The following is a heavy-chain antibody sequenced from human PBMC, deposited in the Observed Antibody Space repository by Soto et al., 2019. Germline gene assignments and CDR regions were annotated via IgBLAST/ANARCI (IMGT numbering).Heavy chain of an antibody. CDR3: ACQRGVILYVGEGDY. J-gene: IGHJ4*02. CDR2: IYYSGST. Sequence: QLQLQESGPGLVKPSETLSLTCTVSGGSISSSSYYWGWIRQPPGKGLEWIGGIYYSGSTYYNPSLYRRVTISVDTSKNEFSLRLSFGCVAVTAVYACACQRGVILYVGEGDYWGQGTMVTVSS. CDR1: GGSISSSSYY. V-gene: IGHV4-39*01. D-gene: IGHD3-10*01.